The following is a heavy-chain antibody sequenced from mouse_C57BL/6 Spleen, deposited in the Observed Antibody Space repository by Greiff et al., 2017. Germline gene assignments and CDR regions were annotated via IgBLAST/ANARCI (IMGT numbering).Heavy chain of an antibody. J-gene: IGHJ2*01. CDR2: IYPGDGDT. D-gene: IGHD2-14*01. V-gene: IGHV1-82*01. Sequence: VQLQQSGPELVKPGASVKISCKASGYAFSSSWMNWVKQRPGKGLEWIGRIYPGDGDTNYNGKFKGKATLTADKASSQAYMQLSSLTSEDSAVYFCARTGGTPFYFDYWGQGTTLTVAS. CDR1: GYAFSSSW. CDR3: ARTGGTPFYFDY.